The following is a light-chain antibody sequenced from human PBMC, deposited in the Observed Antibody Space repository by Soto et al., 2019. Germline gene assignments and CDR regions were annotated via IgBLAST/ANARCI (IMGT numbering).Light chain of an antibody. CDR2: LAS. CDR3: QQGNSFPLT. J-gene: IGKJ4*01. CDR1: QGINNW. V-gene: IGKV1-12*01. Sequence: IQMTQSPSSLSASVGDRVTITCRASQGINNWLAWHQQKPGKAPKVLISLASSLHSGAPSRFRGSRPETDFPLTTTSLQPEDIATYYCQQGNSFPLTFGGGTKV.